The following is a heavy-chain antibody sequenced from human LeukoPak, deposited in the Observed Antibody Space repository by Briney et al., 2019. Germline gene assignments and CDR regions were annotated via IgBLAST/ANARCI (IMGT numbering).Heavy chain of an antibody. Sequence: GESLKISCQGSGYSFTTYWIGWVRQMPGQGLEWMGIIYPHDSDTRYSPSFQGQVTISADKSISTAYLQWSSLKASDTAMYYCARQAYYYDSSGYSGPDYWGQGTLVTVSS. J-gene: IGHJ4*02. CDR2: IYPHDSDT. CDR3: ARQAYYYDSSGYSGPDY. D-gene: IGHD3-22*01. CDR1: GYSFTTYW. V-gene: IGHV5-51*01.